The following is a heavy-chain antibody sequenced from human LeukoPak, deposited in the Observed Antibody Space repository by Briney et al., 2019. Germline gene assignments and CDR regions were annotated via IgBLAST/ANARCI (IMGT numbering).Heavy chain of an antibody. CDR3: ARGHPSFGGIAVDGSFDY. CDR2: IYYSGST. CDR1: GVSISSYY. Sequence: SETLSLNCTVSGVSISSYYWSWIRQPPGKGLEWIGYIYYSGSTNYNPSLKSRVTISVDTSKNQFSLKLSSVTAADTAVYYCARGHPSFGGIAVDGSFDYWGQGTLVTVSS. D-gene: IGHD6-19*01. J-gene: IGHJ4*02. V-gene: IGHV4-59*01.